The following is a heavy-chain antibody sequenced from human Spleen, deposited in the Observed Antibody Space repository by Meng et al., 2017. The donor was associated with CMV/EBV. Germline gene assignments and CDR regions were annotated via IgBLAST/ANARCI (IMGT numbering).Heavy chain of an antibody. CDR2: ISGYNGNT. V-gene: IGHV1-18*01. CDR3: ARDDYCSGGSCREGSYYYYGMDV. J-gene: IGHJ6*02. D-gene: IGHD2-15*01. Sequence: ASVKVSCKASGYSFSAYGISWVRQAPGQGLEWMGWISGYNGNTNSAQNFQGRVTMTTDTSTSTAHMELRSLRSDDTAVYYCARDDYCSGGSCREGSYYYYGMDVWGQGTTVTVSS. CDR1: GYSFSAYG.